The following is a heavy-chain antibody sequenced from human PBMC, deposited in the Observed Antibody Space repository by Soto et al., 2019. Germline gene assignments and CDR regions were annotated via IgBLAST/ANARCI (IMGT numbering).Heavy chain of an antibody. CDR1: GFTFSTYA. CDR2: ISYDGNNK. J-gene: IGHJ4*02. Sequence: QVQLVESGGGVVQPGRSLRLSCAASGFTFSTYAMHWVRQAPGKGLEWVAVISYDGNNKFYADSVKGRFTISRDNSKNTLYLQINSLRAEDTAVYYCARDGSGPQGELDYWGRGTLITFSS. CDR3: ARDGSGPQGELDY. D-gene: IGHD6-19*01. V-gene: IGHV3-30-3*01.